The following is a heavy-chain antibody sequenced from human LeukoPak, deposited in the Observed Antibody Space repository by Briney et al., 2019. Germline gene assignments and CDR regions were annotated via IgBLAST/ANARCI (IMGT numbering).Heavy chain of an antibody. V-gene: IGHV1-69*13. CDR3: ARGLRFLEWSGPSDY. J-gene: IGHJ4*02. D-gene: IGHD3-3*01. CDR1: GYTFTSYG. Sequence: GASVKVSCKASGYTFTSYGISWVRQAPGQGLEWMGGIIPIFGTANYAQKFQGRVTITADESTSTAYMELSSLRSEDTAVYYCARGLRFLEWSGPSDYWGQGTLVTVSS. CDR2: IIPIFGTA.